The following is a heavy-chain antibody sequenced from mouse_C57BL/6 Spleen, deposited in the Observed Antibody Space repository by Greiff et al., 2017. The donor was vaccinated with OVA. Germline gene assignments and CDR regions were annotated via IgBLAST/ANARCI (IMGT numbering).Heavy chain of an antibody. CDR2: ISSGSSTI. Sequence: EVKLMESGGGLVKPGGSLKLSCAASGFTFSDYGMHWVRQAPEKGLEWVAYISSGSSTIYYADTVKGRFTISRDNAKNTLFLQMTSLRSEDTAMYYCASPKGDYDRDYYAMDYWGQGTSVTVSS. J-gene: IGHJ4*01. D-gene: IGHD2-4*01. CDR1: GFTFSDYG. V-gene: IGHV5-17*01. CDR3: ASPKGDYDRDYYAMDY.